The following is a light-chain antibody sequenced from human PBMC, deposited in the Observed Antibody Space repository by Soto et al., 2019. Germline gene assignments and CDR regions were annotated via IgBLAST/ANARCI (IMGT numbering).Light chain of an antibody. Sequence: EIVLTQSPATLSLSPGERATLSCRASQSVSSYLAWYQQKPGQAPRLLIYDASNRATGIPARFSGSGSGTDFTITISSLEPEDFAVYYCLQRSNFGQGTRREMK. CDR2: DAS. J-gene: IGKJ5*01. CDR1: QSVSSY. V-gene: IGKV3-11*01. CDR3: LQRSN.